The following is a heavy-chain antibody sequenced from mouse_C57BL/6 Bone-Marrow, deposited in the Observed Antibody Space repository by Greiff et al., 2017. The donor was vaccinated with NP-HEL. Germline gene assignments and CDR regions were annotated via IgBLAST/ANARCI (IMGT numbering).Heavy chain of an antibody. Sequence: EVNLVESGGGLVKPGGSLKLSCAASGFTFSSYAMSWVRQTPEKRLEWVATISDGGSYTYYPDNVKGRFTISRDNAKNNLYLQMSHLKSEDTAMYYCARGVHYGSSYGWYFDVWGTGTTVTVSS. J-gene: IGHJ1*03. V-gene: IGHV5-4*03. CDR2: ISDGGSYT. D-gene: IGHD1-1*01. CDR3: ARGVHYGSSYGWYFDV. CDR1: GFTFSSYA.